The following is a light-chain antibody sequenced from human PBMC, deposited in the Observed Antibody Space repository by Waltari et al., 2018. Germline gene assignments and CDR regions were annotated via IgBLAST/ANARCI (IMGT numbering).Light chain of an antibody. V-gene: IGLV2-14*01. J-gene: IGLJ3*02. CDR1: SSDIGAYKY. CDR3: SSFTSTNTLL. CDR2: EVS. Sequence: QSALTQPASVSGSPGQSITISCTGTSSDIGAYKYVSWYQQYPDKAHKLIIYEVSNRPSGVSNRFSGSKSGNTASLSISGLQAEDESDYYCSSFTSTNTLLFGGGTKLTVL.